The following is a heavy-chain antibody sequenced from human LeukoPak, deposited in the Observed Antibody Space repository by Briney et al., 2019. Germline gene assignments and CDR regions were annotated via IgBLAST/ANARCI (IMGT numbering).Heavy chain of an antibody. J-gene: IGHJ4*02. CDR2: INQDGSQK. CDR3: ARLKDDVTKLDY. D-gene: IGHD2-8*01. CDR1: GFTFSTYW. V-gene: IGHV3-7*01. Sequence: PGGSLRLSCAASGFTFSTYWMSWVRQAPGKGLEWVANINQDGSQKRYVDCVQGRFTISRDNTKNSLFLQMNSLRAEDTAVYYCARLKDDVTKLDYWGQGTLVTVSS.